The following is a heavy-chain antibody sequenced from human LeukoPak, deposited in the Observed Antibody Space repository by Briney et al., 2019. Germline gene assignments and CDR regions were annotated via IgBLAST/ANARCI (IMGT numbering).Heavy chain of an antibody. V-gene: IGHV4-39*07. Sequence: PSETLSLTCTVSGGSISSSSYYWGWIRQSPGKGLEWIGSIYYSGSTYYNPSLKSRVTISVDTSKNQFSLKLSSVTAADTAVYYCARVCRITIFGVDTNYYMDVWGKGTTVTVSS. CDR1: GGSISSSSYY. J-gene: IGHJ6*03. CDR3: ARVCRITIFGVDTNYYMDV. CDR2: IYYSGST. D-gene: IGHD3-3*01.